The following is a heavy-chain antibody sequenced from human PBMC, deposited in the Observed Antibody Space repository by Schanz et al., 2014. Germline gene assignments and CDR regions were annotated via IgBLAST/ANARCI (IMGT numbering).Heavy chain of an antibody. CDR3: AREDMLRGIRAFDI. D-gene: IGHD3-10*01. Sequence: EVQLVESGGGLVKPGGSLRLSCAASGFTFSSYSMYWIRQAPGKGLEWVSYIPVGNNYIYYADSVKGRFTISRDNPKNSLYLQMNSLRVEDTAVYYCAREDMLRGIRAFDIWGQGTMVTVSS. CDR2: IPVGNNYI. J-gene: IGHJ3*02. CDR1: GFTFSSYS. V-gene: IGHV3-21*01.